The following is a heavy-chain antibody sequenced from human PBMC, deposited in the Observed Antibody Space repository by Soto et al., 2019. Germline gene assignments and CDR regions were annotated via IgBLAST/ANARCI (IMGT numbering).Heavy chain of an antibody. CDR2: IYSGGST. V-gene: IGHV3-53*01. D-gene: IGHD5-12*01. Sequence: PGGSLRLSCAASGFTVSSNYMSWVRQAPGKGLEWVSVIYSGGSTYYADSVKGRFTISRDNSKNTLYLQMNSLRAEDTAVYYCARGSGYDHYYYYYGMDVWGQGTTVTVSS. CDR1: GFTVSSNY. J-gene: IGHJ6*02. CDR3: ARGSGYDHYYYYYGMDV.